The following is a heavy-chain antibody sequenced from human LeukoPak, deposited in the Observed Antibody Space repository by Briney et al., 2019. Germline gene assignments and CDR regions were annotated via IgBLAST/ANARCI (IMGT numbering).Heavy chain of an antibody. V-gene: IGHV3-23*01. CDR3: ARDRSAGCDY. Sequence: PGGSLRLSCAASGFTFSISAMTWVRQAPGKGLEWVSGISGSGGSTYYADSVKGRFTISRDNSKNTLYLQMNSLRAEDTAVYYCARDRSAGCDYWGQGTLVTVSS. CDR2: ISGSGGST. J-gene: IGHJ4*02. D-gene: IGHD6-13*01. CDR1: GFTFSISA.